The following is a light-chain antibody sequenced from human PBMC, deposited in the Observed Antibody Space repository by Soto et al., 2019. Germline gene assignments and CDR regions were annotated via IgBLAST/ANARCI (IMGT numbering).Light chain of an antibody. CDR1: SSNIGAYYD. Sequence: QSVLTQPPSVSGAPGQRVTISCTGSSSNIGAYYDVHWYQQLPGTAPKLLIYGNNNRPSGVPDRFSGSNSGTSASLAITGLQAEDEADYYCQSYDSSLSGSVFGGGTKVTVL. V-gene: IGLV1-40*01. J-gene: IGLJ2*01. CDR2: GNN. CDR3: QSYDSSLSGSV.